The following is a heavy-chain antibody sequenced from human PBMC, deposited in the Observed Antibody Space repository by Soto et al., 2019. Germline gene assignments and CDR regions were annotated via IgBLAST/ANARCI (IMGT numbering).Heavy chain of an antibody. CDR1: NYTFTTYG. J-gene: IGHJ1*01. D-gene: IGHD3-16*01. CDR2: ISVYYGNT. CDR3: PSGGLGGGGGVCVL. V-gene: IGHV1-18*04. Sequence: ASVKVSCKASNYTFTTYGCSWVLQSPLQWLDWMGCISVYYGNTNYAQKFQDRVTMTTDTSTSTANLELRSLTSDETPVYYGPSGGLGGGGGVCVLWGQGTLVSVSS.